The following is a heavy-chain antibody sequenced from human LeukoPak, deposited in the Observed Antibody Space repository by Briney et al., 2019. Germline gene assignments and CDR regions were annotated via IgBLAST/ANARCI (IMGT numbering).Heavy chain of an antibody. CDR1: GYTFTDYF. V-gene: IGHV1-2*02. D-gene: IGHD1-26*01. J-gene: IGHJ2*01. CDR3: ARDRPATENWYLDL. CDR2: INPNSGGT. Sequence: ASVKVSCKASGYTFTDYFMHWVRQAPGQGLEWMGWINPNSGGTNFAQKFQGRVTMTRDTSISTAYMELSSLTSDDTAVYYCARDRPATENWYLDLWGRGTLVTVSS.